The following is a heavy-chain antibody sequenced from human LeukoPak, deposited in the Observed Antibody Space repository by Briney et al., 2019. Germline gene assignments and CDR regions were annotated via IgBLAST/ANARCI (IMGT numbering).Heavy chain of an antibody. CDR3: ARTEEGAVDY. Sequence: PSETLSLTCAVSGGSISSGGYSWSWIRQPPGKGLEWIGYIYYSGSTNYNPSLRSRVTISVDTSKNQFSLKLSSVTAADTAVYYCARTEEGAVDYWGQGTLVTVSS. CDR2: IYYSGST. J-gene: IGHJ4*02. V-gene: IGHV4-61*08. CDR1: GGSISSGGYS. D-gene: IGHD6-19*01.